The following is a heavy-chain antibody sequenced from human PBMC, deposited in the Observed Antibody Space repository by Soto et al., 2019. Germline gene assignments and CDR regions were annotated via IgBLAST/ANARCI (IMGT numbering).Heavy chain of an antibody. J-gene: IGHJ4*02. CDR3: PSGSAYSDYDLEY. D-gene: IGHD4-17*01. CDR2: VSGTGGSA. CDR1: GFTFSSYA. V-gene: IGHV3-23*01. Sequence: EVQLLESGGGLVRPGGSLRLSCAASGFTFSSYAMTWVRQAPGQGLEWVSGVSGTGGSAYYAHSVKGRCTISRDKSTNARYPHMNSLRSEDTAVYYCPSGSAYSDYDLEYWGQGTLVTVSS.